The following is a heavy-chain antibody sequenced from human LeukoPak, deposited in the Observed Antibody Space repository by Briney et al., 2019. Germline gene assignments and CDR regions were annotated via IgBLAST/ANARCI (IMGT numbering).Heavy chain of an antibody. J-gene: IGHJ5*01. CDR2: IKEDGSDK. CDR3: ARLKDAVTIFDC. CDR1: GFTFSNYW. V-gene: IGHV3-7*01. D-gene: IGHD4-17*01. Sequence: PGGSLRLSCIASGFTFSNYWVSWVRQAPGKGLEWVASIKEDGSDKYYVDSVKGRFTISRDNTKNSLFVHMSSLRAEDTAVYYCARLKDAVTIFDCWGQGILVTVSS.